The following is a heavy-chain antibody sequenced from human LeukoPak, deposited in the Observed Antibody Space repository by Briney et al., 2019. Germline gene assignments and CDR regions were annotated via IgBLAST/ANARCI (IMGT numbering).Heavy chain of an antibody. CDR2: IKQDGSEK. Sequence: GGSLRLSCAASGFTFSSYWMSWVRQAPGKGLEWVANIKQDGSEKYYVDSVKGRFTISRDNAKNSLYLQMNSLRAEDTAVYYCARGLSGYSSSLGYWGQGTLVTVSS. CDR3: ARGLSGYSSSLGY. CDR1: GFTFSSYW. V-gene: IGHV3-7*01. D-gene: IGHD6-6*01. J-gene: IGHJ4*02.